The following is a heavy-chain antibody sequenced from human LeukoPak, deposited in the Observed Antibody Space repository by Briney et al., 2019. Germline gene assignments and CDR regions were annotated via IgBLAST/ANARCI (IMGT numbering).Heavy chain of an antibody. CDR3: ARARSSGYPDY. V-gene: IGHV4-4*02. D-gene: IGHD3-22*01. CDR2: IYYSGST. CDR1: GGSMSSSNW. Sequence: PLGTLSLTCDVSGGSMSSSNWWSWVRQPPGKGLEWIGYIYYSGSTNYNPSLKSRVTISLDTSKTQFSLKLNSVTAADTAVYYCARARSSGYPDYWGQGTLVTVSS. J-gene: IGHJ4*02.